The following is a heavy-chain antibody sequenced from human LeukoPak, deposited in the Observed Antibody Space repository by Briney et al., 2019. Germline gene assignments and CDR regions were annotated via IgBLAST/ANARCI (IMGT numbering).Heavy chain of an antibody. CDR2: FDPEDGET. Sequence: ASVTVSCKVSGYTLTELSMHWVRQAPGKGLEWMGGFDPEDGETIYAQKFQGRVTMTEDTSTDTAYMELSSLRSEDTAVYYCATGRPVDYYDSSGYPRREIDYWGQGTLVTVSS. V-gene: IGHV1-24*01. CDR3: ATGRPVDYYDSSGYPRREIDY. D-gene: IGHD3-22*01. CDR1: GYTLTELS. J-gene: IGHJ4*02.